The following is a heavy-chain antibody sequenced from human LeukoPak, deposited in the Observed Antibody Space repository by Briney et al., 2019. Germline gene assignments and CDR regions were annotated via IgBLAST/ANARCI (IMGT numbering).Heavy chain of an antibody. CDR1: GGSFSGYY. D-gene: IGHD1-26*01. V-gene: IGHV4-34*01. J-gene: IGHJ3*02. CDR2: INHSGST. CDR3: ARGLMGAGSSGAFDI. Sequence: SETLSPTCAVYGGSFSGYYWNWIRQPPGKGLEWGGEINHSGSTNYISSLKSRVTISIDTSKNQFSLKMSSVTAADTAVYYCARGLMGAGSSGAFDIWGQGTLVTVSS.